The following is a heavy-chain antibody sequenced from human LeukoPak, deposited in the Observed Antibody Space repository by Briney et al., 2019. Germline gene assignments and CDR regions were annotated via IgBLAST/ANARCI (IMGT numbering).Heavy chain of an antibody. CDR3: ARDRDDSSGYYRETLFDY. D-gene: IGHD3-22*01. CDR2: INPNSGGT. Sequence: ASVKVSCKASGYTFTSYGISWVRQAPGQGLEWMGWINPNSGGTNYAQKFQGRVTMTRDTSISTAYMDLSRLRSDDTAVYYCARDRDDSSGYYRETLFDYWGQGTLVTVSS. V-gene: IGHV1-2*02. J-gene: IGHJ4*02. CDR1: GYTFTSYG.